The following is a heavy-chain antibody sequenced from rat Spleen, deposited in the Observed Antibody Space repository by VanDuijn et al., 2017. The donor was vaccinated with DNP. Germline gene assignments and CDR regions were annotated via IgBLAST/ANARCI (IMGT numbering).Heavy chain of an antibody. CDR1: GHSITNSYR. J-gene: IGHJ3*01. Sequence: EVQLQESGPGLVKPSQSLSLTCSVTGHSITNSYRWNWIRKFPGKKLEWMGYINSAGNTRYNPSIKSRISVTRDKSKNQFFLQVNSLTTEYTATYYCASTQFSGDVNWFAYWGPGTLVTVSS. V-gene: IGHV3-3*01. CDR2: INSAGNT. D-gene: IGHD1-1*01. CDR3: ASTQFSGDVNWFAY.